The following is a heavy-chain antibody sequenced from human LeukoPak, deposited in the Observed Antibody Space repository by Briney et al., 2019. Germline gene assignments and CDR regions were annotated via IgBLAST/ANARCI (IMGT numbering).Heavy chain of an antibody. CDR1: GGTFSCYA. D-gene: IGHD6-19*01. J-gene: IGHJ3*02. CDR2: IIPNFGTA. V-gene: IGHV1-69*05. Sequence: GASVKVSCKASGGTFSCYAISWVRQDPGQGLEWMGRIIPNFGTANYAQKFQGRVTITTDEYKTTTYMELSSLRSEDTAVYYCARELAVAGTFDAFDIWGQGTMVTVSS. CDR3: ARELAVAGTFDAFDI.